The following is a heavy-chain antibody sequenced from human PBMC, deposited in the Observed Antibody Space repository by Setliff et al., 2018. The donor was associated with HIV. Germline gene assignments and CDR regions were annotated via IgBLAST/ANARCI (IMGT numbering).Heavy chain of an antibody. CDR2: IYHSGSA. CDR1: GYSISSGYY. Sequence: SETLSLTCAVSGYSISSGYYWGWIRQPPGKGLEWIGSIYHSGSAYYNPSLKSRVTISVDTSKNQFSLKLSSVTAADTAVYYCARRIYGNNPYFDYWSQGTLVTVSS. J-gene: IGHJ4*02. D-gene: IGHD4-17*01. CDR3: ARRIYGNNPYFDY. V-gene: IGHV4-38-2*01.